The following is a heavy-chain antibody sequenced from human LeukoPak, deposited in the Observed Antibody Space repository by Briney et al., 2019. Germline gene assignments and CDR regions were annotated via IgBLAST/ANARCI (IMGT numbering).Heavy chain of an antibody. CDR1: GYTFTGYY. CDR2: INPNSGGT. CDR3: ARLTHITMVRGVIPDY. D-gene: IGHD3-10*01. V-gene: IGHV1-2*02. Sequence: GASVKVSCKASGYTFTGYYMHWVRQAPGQGLEWMGWINPNSGGTNYAQKFQGRVTMTRDTSISTAYMELSRLRSDDTAVYYCARLTHITMVRGVIPDYWGQGTLVTVSS. J-gene: IGHJ4*02.